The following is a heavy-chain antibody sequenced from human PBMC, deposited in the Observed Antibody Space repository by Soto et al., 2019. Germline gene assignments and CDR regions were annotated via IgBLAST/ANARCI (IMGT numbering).Heavy chain of an antibody. J-gene: IGHJ4*02. D-gene: IGHD3-22*01. CDR1: GFIFSSYA. V-gene: IGHV3-48*01. Sequence: EVHLVESGGGLVQPGGSLRLSCAASGFIFSSYAINWVRQAPGKGLEWVSYISGSGTTIYYADSVKGRFTISRDYAKSSLYLQMNSLRAEDTAMYYCASFSPMADGYYWGQGTLVTVSS. CDR2: ISGSGTTI. CDR3: ASFSPMADGYY.